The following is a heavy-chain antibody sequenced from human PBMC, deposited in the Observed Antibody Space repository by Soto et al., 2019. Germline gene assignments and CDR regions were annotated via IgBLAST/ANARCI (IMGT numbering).Heavy chain of an antibody. V-gene: IGHV1-69*13. CDR1: GGTFSSYA. CDR2: IIPIFGTA. D-gene: IGHD3-22*01. J-gene: IGHJ5*02. CDR3: ASSYYYDSSGPLGDWFDP. Sequence: SVKVSCKASGGTFSSYAISWVRQAPGQGLEWMGGIIPIFGTANYAQKFQGRVTITADESTSTAYMELSSLRSEDTAVHYCASSYYYDSSGPLGDWFDPWGQGTLVTVSS.